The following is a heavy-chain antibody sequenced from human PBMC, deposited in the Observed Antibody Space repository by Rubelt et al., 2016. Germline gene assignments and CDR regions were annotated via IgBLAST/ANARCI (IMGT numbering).Heavy chain of an antibody. CDR1: GGSISSYY. D-gene: IGHD3-22*01. Sequence: QVQLQESGPGLVKPSETLSLTCTVSGGSISSYYWSWIRQPPGQGLEWIGYIYYSGSTNYNPSLKSRVTISVDTSKNQFSLKLSSVTAADTAVYYCARRAYYYDSSGYYYYFDYWGQGTLVTVSS. CDR2: IYYSGST. CDR3: ARRAYYYDSSGYYYYFDY. V-gene: IGHV4-59*12. J-gene: IGHJ4*02.